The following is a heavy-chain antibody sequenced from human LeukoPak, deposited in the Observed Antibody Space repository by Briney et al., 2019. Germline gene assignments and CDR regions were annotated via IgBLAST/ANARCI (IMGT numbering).Heavy chain of an antibody. Sequence: SETLSLTCTVSGGSISSYYWSWIRQPPGKGLEWIGYIYYSGSTNYNPSLKSRVTISVDTSKNQFSLKLSSVTAADTAVYYCARHIGGLPFDPWGQGTLVTVSS. CDR1: GGSISSYY. V-gene: IGHV4-59*08. J-gene: IGHJ5*02. CDR2: IYYSGST. CDR3: ARHIGGLPFDP. D-gene: IGHD4-23*01.